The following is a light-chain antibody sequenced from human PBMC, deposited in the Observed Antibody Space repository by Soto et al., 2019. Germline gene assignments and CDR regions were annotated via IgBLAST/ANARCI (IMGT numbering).Light chain of an antibody. CDR2: DIS. V-gene: IGKV1-39*01. CDR1: QSISSY. CDR3: QQSYYNPT. Sequence: IQMTQSPSSVSASVVDIGTITFRASQSISSYLNWYQQKPGRAPNLLIYDISTLQSGVPSRFSGSGSGTDFTLTINSLQHEDFATYYCQQSYYNPTFGQGTKVDIK. J-gene: IGKJ1*01.